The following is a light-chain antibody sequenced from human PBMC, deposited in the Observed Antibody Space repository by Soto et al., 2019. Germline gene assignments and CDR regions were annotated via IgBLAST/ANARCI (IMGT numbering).Light chain of an antibody. V-gene: IGLV2-14*01. Sequence: QSALTQPASVSGSPGQSITISCAGSSSDVGTYNQVSWYQQHAGKVPKLMIYDVSNRPSGISDRFSGSKSGNPASLTISGLQAEDEADSYCSSYTSSSTVVFGGGTRLTVL. J-gene: IGLJ2*01. CDR3: SSYTSSSTVV. CDR1: SSDVGTYNQ. CDR2: DVS.